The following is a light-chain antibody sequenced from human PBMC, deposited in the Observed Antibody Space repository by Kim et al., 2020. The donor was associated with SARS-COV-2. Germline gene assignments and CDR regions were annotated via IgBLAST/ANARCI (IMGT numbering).Light chain of an antibody. CDR2: VAS. J-gene: IGKJ1*01. CDR1: QSVSSN. V-gene: IGKV3-15*01. CDR3: QQYNNWPPWT. Sequence: SPGERATLSCRASQSVSSNLAWYQPKPGQAPRLLIYVASTRATGIPARFSGSGSGTEFTLTISSLQSEDFAVYYCQQYNNWPPWTFGQGTKVDIK.